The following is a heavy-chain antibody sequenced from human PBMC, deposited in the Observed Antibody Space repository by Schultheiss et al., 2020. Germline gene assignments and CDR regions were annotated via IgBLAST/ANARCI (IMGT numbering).Heavy chain of an antibody. CDR1: GGSFSGYY. J-gene: IGHJ6*02. D-gene: IGHD3-22*01. CDR3: ARFGYYETYYYYGMDV. CDR2: IYYSGST. Sequence: SETLSLTCAVYGGSFSGYYWSWIRQHPGKGLEWIGYIYYSGSTYYNPSLKSRVTISVDTSKNQFSLKLSSVTAADTAVYYCARFGYYETYYYYGMDVWGQGTTVTGYS. V-gene: IGHV4-34*01.